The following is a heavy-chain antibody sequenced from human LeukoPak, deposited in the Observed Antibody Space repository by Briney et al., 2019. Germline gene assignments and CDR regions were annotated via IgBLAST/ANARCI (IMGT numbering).Heavy chain of an antibody. J-gene: IGHJ6*02. D-gene: IGHD3-10*01. Sequence: PSETLSLTCTVSGGSISSYYWSWIRQPPGKGLEGIGYIYYSGSTNYNPSLKSRVTISVDTSKNQFSLKLSSVTAADTAVYYCARDVGSDYGMDVWGQGTTVTVSS. CDR3: ARDVGSDYGMDV. V-gene: IGHV4-59*01. CDR1: GGSISSYY. CDR2: IYYSGST.